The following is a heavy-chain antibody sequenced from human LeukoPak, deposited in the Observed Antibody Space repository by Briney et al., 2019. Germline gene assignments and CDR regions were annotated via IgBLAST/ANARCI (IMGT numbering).Heavy chain of an antibody. Sequence: GGSLRLSCAASGFTFSSSAMSWVRQAPGKGLEWVSVIYATGNTYYANSVKGRFTISRDNSENTLYLQMNSLRVGDTAVYYCARHSDSPNYPDTDSFDLWGQGTTVTVSS. CDR3: ARHSDSPNYPDTDSFDL. D-gene: IGHD3-22*01. CDR2: IYATGNT. V-gene: IGHV3-66*04. CDR1: GFTFSSSA. J-gene: IGHJ3*01.